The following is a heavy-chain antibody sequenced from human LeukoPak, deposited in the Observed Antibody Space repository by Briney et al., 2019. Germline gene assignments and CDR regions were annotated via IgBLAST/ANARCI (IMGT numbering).Heavy chain of an antibody. V-gene: IGHV4-34*01. CDR2: INHSGST. CDR1: GGSFSGYY. CDR3: ARGNPIQLWTLRVYNWFDP. Sequence: KSSETLSLTCAVYGGSFSGYYWSWIRQPPGKGLEWIGEINHSGSTNYNPSLKSRVTISVDTSKNQFSLKLSSVTAADTAVYYCARGNPIQLWTLRVYNWFDPWGQGTLVTVSS. J-gene: IGHJ5*02. D-gene: IGHD5-18*01.